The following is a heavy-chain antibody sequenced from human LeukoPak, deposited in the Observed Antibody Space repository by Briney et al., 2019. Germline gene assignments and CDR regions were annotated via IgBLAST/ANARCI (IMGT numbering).Heavy chain of an antibody. CDR1: GYTFINYY. V-gene: IGHV1-2*02. J-gene: IGHJ6*02. D-gene: IGHD2-2*01. CDR2: INPKSGGT. Sequence: ASVKVSCKASGYTFINYYMHWVRQAPGQGLEWMGWINPKSGGTNYAQKFQGRVTMTRDTSISTAYMELNRLRSDDTAMYYRATYCSSTSCYHYGMDVWGQGTTVTVSS. CDR3: ATYCSSTSCYHYGMDV.